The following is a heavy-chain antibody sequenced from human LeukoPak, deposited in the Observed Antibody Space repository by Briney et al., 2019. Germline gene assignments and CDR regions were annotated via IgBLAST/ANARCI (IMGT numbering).Heavy chain of an antibody. CDR1: GFTFSSYA. Sequence: GGSLRLSCAASGFTFSSYAMSWVRQAPGKGLEWVSAISGSGGSTYYADSAKGRFTISRDNSKNTLYLQMNSLRAEDTAVYYCAKDWDYDFWSGFDYWGQGTLVTVSS. V-gene: IGHV3-23*01. CDR2: ISGSGGST. J-gene: IGHJ4*02. CDR3: AKDWDYDFWSGFDY. D-gene: IGHD3-3*01.